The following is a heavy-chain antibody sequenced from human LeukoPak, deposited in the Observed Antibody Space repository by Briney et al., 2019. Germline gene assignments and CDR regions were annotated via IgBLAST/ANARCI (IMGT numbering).Heavy chain of an antibody. CDR1: GGSISSGGYY. J-gene: IGHJ4*02. V-gene: IGHV4-31*03. CDR3: ASLGVYYDSSPEYYFDY. Sequence: KPSQTLSLTCTVSGGSISSGGYYWSWLRQHPGKGLEWIGYIYYSGSTYYNPSLKSRVTTSVDTSKNQFSLKLSSVTAADTAVYYCASLGVYYDSSPEYYFDYWGQGTLVTVSS. CDR2: IYYSGST. D-gene: IGHD3-22*01.